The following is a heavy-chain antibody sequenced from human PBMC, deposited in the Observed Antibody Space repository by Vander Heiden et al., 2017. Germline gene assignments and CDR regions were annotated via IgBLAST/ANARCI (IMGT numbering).Heavy chain of an antibody. D-gene: IGHD3-16*01. Sequence: EVQLVESGAGLVHAGGYVRLSCPASGFTRSRYWMSWVRQAPGKGLEWVANIKQDGSEKYYVDSVKGRFTISRDNAKNSLYLQMNSLRAEDTAVYYCARDPYDWMYFDLWGRGTLVTVSS. V-gene: IGHV3-7*01. CDR3: ARDPYDWMYFDL. CDR2: IKQDGSEK. J-gene: IGHJ2*01. CDR1: GFTRSRYW.